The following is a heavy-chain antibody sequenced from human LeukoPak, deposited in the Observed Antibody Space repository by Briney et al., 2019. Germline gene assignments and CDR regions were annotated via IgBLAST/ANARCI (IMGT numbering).Heavy chain of an antibody. CDR1: GFTFSSYA. D-gene: IGHD3-10*01. Sequence: GGSLRLSCAASGFTFSSYAMSWVRQAPGKGLEWVSAISGSGGSTYYADSVKGRFTISRDNSKNTLYLQMNSLRAEDTAVYYCARDLNPVNYYGSGRDYYYYGMDVWGQGTTVTVSS. V-gene: IGHV3-23*01. CDR3: ARDLNPVNYYGSGRDYYYYGMDV. CDR2: ISGSGGST. J-gene: IGHJ6*02.